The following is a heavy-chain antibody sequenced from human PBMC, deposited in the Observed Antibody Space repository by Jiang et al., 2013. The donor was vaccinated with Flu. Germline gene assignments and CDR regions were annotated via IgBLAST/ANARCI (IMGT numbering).Heavy chain of an antibody. CDR2: IRSKANSYAT. Sequence: FSGSAMHWAARLRERAGVVGRIRSKANSYATAYAASVKGRFTISRDDSKNTAYLQMNSLKTEDTAVYYCTRRGAWERMDVWGQGTTVTVSS. J-gene: IGHJ6*02. CDR3: TRRGAWERMDV. CDR1: FSGSA. V-gene: IGHV3-73*01. D-gene: IGHD1-26*01.